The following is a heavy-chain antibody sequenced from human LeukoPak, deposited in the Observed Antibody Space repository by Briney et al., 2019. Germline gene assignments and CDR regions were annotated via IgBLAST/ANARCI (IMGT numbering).Heavy chain of an antibody. CDR3: ARADSIAVAGTSVY. J-gene: IGHJ4*02. Sequence: SETLSLTCAVYGGSFSGYYWSWIRQPPGKGLEWIGEINHSGSTNYNPSLKSRVTISVDTSKNQFSLKLSSVTAADTAVYYCARADSIAVAGTSVYWGQGTLVTVSS. CDR2: INHSGST. D-gene: IGHD6-19*01. CDR1: GGSFSGYY. V-gene: IGHV4-34*01.